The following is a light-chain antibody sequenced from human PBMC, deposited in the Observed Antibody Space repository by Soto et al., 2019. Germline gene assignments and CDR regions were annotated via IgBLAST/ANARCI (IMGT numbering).Light chain of an antibody. Sequence: IVLTQSPGTLSLSPGERGALSCRASQSVSSNYVAWYQQKPGQAPRLLISGASNRATGTPDRFRGSGSGTDFTLTITRLEPEDFAVYYCQQYNNWPLFGQGTKVDIK. J-gene: IGKJ1*01. CDR1: QSVSSNY. CDR2: GAS. CDR3: QQYNNWPL. V-gene: IGKV3-20*01.